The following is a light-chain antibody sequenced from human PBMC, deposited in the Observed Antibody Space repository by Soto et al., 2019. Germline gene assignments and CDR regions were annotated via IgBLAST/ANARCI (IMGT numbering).Light chain of an antibody. CDR2: AAS. Sequence: DIQMTQSPSSLSASVGDRVTITCRASQGISNYLVWYQQKPGKIPNLLIYAASTLKSGAPSRFSGSRSGTDVTLAISSVQPEDVATSYRPKYDRDAWRVRQGTKVEIK. J-gene: IGKJ1*01. V-gene: IGKV1-27*01. CDR1: QGISNY. CDR3: PKYDRDAWR.